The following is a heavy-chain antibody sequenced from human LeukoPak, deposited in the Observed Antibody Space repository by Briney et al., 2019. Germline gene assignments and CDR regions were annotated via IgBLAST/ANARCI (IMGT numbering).Heavy chain of an antibody. J-gene: IGHJ4*02. V-gene: IGHV5-51*01. CDR3: ARPYSSSAKVGFDY. CDR2: IYPGDSDT. Sequence: IIYPGDSDTRYSPSFQGQVTISADKSISTAYLQWSSLKASDTAMYYCARPYSSSAKVGFDYWGQGTLVTVSS. D-gene: IGHD6-13*01.